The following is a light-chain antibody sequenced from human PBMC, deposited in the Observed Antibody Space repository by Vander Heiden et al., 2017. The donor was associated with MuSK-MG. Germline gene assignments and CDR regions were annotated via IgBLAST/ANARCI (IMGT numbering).Light chain of an antibody. J-gene: IGKJ3*01. CDR1: QSLLHSNGYNY. CDR2: LGS. Sequence: LMPPSPLSLPVTPGEPASISCRSSQSLLHSNGYNYLDWYLQKPGQSPQLLIYLGSNRASGVPDRFSGSGSGTDFTLKISRVEAEDVGVYYCMQALQTPRTFGPGTKVDIK. V-gene: IGKV2-28*01. CDR3: MQALQTPRT.